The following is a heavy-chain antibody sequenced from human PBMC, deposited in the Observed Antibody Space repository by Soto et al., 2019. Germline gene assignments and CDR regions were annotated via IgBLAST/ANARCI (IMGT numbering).Heavy chain of an antibody. J-gene: IGHJ4*02. Sequence: QVQLVQSGAEVKKPGASVKVSCKASGYTFTSYAMHWVRQAPGQRREWMGWINAGNGNTKYSQKFQGRVTITRDTSASTAYMELSSLRSEDTAVYYCARAQDIVVVPAARPYDYWGQGTLVTVSS. CDR1: GYTFTSYA. CDR2: INAGNGNT. CDR3: ARAQDIVVVPAARPYDY. D-gene: IGHD2-2*01. V-gene: IGHV1-3*01.